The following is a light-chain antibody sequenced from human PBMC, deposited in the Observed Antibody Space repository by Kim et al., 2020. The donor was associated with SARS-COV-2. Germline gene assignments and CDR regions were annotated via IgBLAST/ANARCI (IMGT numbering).Light chain of an antibody. CDR3: HQYNDWPPGDT. CDR2: GAS. CDR1: QGVSNN. Sequence: PRERATPPCRGRQGVSNNLAWYQHQPGQPPRLLLYGASTRATGVPARFSGSGSGSDFTLTVSSLQSEDFAFYYCHQYNDWPPGDTFGQGTKLEI. J-gene: IGKJ2*01. V-gene: IGKV3-15*01.